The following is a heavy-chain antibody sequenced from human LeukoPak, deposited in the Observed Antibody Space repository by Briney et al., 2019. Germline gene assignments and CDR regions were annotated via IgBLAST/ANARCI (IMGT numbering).Heavy chain of an antibody. J-gene: IGHJ4*02. Sequence: GGSLTLSCAASGFTFSSYGMHWVRQAPGKGLEWVAVISYDGSNKYYADSVKGLFTISRDNSKNTLYLQMNSLRAEDTAVYYCAKAHYYGSGSSYFDYWGQGTLVTVSS. CDR2: ISYDGSNK. D-gene: IGHD3-10*01. CDR1: GFTFSSYG. CDR3: AKAHYYGSGSSYFDY. V-gene: IGHV3-30*18.